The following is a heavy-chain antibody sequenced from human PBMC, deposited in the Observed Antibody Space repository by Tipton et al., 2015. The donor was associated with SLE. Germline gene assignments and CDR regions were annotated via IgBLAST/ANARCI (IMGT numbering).Heavy chain of an antibody. CDR1: GFTFSSYC. Sequence: SLRLSCAASGFTFSSYCMHWVRQAPGKGLVWVSPISSNSSVIYYADSVKGRFTISRDNAKNSLYLQMNSLRAEDTAVYFCARGESSGSCFDCGGQGTLVSDSS. V-gene: IGHV3-21*04. CDR3: ARGESSGSCFDC. D-gene: IGHD1-26*01. CDR2: ISSNSSVI. J-gene: IGHJ4*02.